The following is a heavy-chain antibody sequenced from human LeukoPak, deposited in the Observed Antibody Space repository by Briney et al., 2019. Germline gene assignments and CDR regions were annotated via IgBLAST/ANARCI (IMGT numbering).Heavy chain of an antibody. CDR1: GFTFINYN. CDR3: ARDDTGNSGHFDL. CDR2: ISSSSDTV. D-gene: IGHD1-1*01. Sequence: GVLRLSCAASGFTFINYNMNGVRQAPGTGLEWVSYISSSSDTVFYPDSVKGRFTISRDNAKNSLYLQMYSLRDDDTAVYYCARDDTGNSGHFDLWGRGTLVTVSS. J-gene: IGHJ2*01. V-gene: IGHV3-48*02.